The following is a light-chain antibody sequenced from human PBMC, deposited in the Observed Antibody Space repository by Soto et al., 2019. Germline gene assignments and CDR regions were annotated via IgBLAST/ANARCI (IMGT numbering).Light chain of an antibody. CDR1: ESISSY. V-gene: IGKV1-39*01. CDR2: GAS. Sequence: QSPSPLSASVGDRVTITCRASESISSYVNWYQQRPGKAPKVLIYGASSLQSGVPSRFSGSGYGTDFTLTVSNLQPEDFATYYCQQSYSIPWTFGQGTKV. J-gene: IGKJ1*01. CDR3: QQSYSIPWT.